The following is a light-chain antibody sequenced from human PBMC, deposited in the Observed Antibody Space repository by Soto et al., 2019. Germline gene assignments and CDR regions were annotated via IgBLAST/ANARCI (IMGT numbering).Light chain of an antibody. V-gene: IGLV2-23*01. Sequence: QSALTQPASVSGSPGQSITISCTGTSSDVGSSNLVSWYQQHPGKAPKLMIYEGSKRPSGVSNRFSGSKSGNTASLTISDLQAEDEADYYCCSYAGSITPGVFGGGTQLTVL. J-gene: IGLJ2*01. CDR2: EGS. CDR3: CSYAGSITPGV. CDR1: SSDVGSSNL.